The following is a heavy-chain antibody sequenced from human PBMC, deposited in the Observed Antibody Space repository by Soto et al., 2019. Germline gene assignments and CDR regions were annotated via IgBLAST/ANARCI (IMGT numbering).Heavy chain of an antibody. Sequence: QVQLVQSGPEVKKPGASVKVSCKTSGYTFTSYGISWVRQAPGQGLEWMGWITTDKGKTTYAQKFQGRVTMTTDTSTSTAYMEMRSLRSDDTAVYYCANRSPAFAYWGEGTLVTVSS. V-gene: IGHV1-18*01. J-gene: IGHJ4*02. CDR2: ITTDKGKT. CDR3: ANRSPAFAY. CDR1: GYTFTSYG.